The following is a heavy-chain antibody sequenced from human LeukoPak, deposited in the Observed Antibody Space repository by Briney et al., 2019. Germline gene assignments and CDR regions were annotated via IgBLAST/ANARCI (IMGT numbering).Heavy chain of an antibody. Sequence: GGSLRLSCAASGFTLSSYAMSWVRQAPGKGLEWVSAISVSGNTYHADSVKGRFTISRDSSKNTLYLQMNRLRAEDAAVYYCARGTSTAYFQLYFASWGQGTLVTVSS. V-gene: IGHV3-23*01. CDR3: ARGTSTAYFQLYFAS. CDR1: GFTLSSYA. D-gene: IGHD3-9*01. J-gene: IGHJ4*02. CDR2: ISVSGNT.